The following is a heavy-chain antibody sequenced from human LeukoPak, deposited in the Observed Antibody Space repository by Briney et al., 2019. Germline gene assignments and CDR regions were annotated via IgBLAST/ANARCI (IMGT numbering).Heavy chain of an antibody. J-gene: IGHJ4*02. CDR1: GGTFSSYA. Sequence: ASVKVSCKASGGTFSSYAISWVRQAPGQGLEWMGGIIPIFGTANYAQKFQGRVTITTDESTSTAYMELSSLRSEDTAAYYCARAGTITYCGGDCYSYYFDYWGQGTLVTVSS. CDR3: ARAGTITYCGGDCYSYYFDY. D-gene: IGHD2-21*01. V-gene: IGHV1-69*05. CDR2: IIPIFGTA.